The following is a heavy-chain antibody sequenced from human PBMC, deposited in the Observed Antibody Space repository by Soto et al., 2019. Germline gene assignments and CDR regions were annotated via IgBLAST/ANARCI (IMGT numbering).Heavy chain of an antibody. J-gene: IGHJ5*01. D-gene: IGHD2-15*01. Sequence: LSLTFSVSGDSISSVDYFWAWIRQPPGQSLEYIGYIYKSANTYYNPSFESRVAISLDTSKSQFSLNLTSVTAADTAVYFCARGRYCLTGRCFPNWSDYWGQGTLVSVSS. V-gene: IGHV4-30-4*01. CDR2: IYKSANT. CDR3: ARGRYCLTGRCFPNWSDY. CDR1: GDSISSVDYF.